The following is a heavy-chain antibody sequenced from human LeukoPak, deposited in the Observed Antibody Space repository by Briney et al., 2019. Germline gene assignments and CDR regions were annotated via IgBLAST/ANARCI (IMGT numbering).Heavy chain of an antibody. D-gene: IGHD6-19*01. CDR2: SRGNGET. CDR3: AKASWVSSTDAVR. J-gene: IGHJ4*02. CDR1: GLSFSSFA. Sequence: GGSLRLSCAASGLSFSSFAMSWVRKGPARGLEWVSSSRGNGETFYADSVKGRFTLSSDSSRNTVYFQLNNLRVDDTAIYYCAKASWVSSTDAVRWGQGTLVTVSS. V-gene: IGHV3-23*01.